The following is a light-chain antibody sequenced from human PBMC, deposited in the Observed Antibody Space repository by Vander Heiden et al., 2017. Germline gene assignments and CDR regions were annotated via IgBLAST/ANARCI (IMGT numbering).Light chain of an antibody. J-gene: IGKJ1*01. V-gene: IGKV1-39*01. CDR3: QQSDSTPWT. CDR1: QSISSY. CDR2: AAS. Sequence: DIQLTQSPSSLSASVGDRVTIPCRASQSISSYLNWYQQKPGKAPKLLIYAASTLQSGVPSRFSGSGSGTDFTLTISSLQPEDFATYYCQQSDSTPWTFGQGTKVEIK.